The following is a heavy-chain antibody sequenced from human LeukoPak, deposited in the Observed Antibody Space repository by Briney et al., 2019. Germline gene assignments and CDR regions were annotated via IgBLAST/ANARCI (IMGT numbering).Heavy chain of an antibody. Sequence: GECLKISCKGAGYSFTSYWIGWVRQMPGNGLEWMGIIYPGDSDTRYTPSFQAQLTISADKSISTAYLQWSSLKASDTAMYYCARQDIVVVPADQNAYYYYGMDVWGQGTTVTVSS. CDR3: ARQDIVVVPADQNAYYYYGMDV. J-gene: IGHJ6*02. V-gene: IGHV5-51*01. D-gene: IGHD2-2*01. CDR2: IYPGDSDT. CDR1: GYSFTSYW.